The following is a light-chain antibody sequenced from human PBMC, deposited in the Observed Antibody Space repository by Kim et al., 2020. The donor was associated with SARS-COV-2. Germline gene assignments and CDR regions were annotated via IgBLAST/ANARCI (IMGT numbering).Light chain of an antibody. CDR1: SGSIANNY. CDR3: QSYDTNNWV. CDR2: EDN. J-gene: IGLJ3*02. Sequence: GKTVAISWTGSSGSIANNYVHGYQPRPGSAPTTIISEDNHGRSGVPDRFSGAVDSSSNSATLTISGLRAEDEADYFCQSYDTNNWVFGGGTQLTVL. V-gene: IGLV6-57*02.